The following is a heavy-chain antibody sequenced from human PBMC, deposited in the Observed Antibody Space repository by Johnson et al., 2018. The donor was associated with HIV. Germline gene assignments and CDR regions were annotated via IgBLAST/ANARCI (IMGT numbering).Heavy chain of an antibody. V-gene: IGHV3-30*04. Sequence: VLLLESGGGVVQPGRSLEISCTATGFTFSRNAMHWVRQPPGKGLEWVAVISFDGTNKHYGDSVRGRFTIARDNSKSTLSLQMDSLTTEDTAVYHCARGRGALDIWGQGTMVTVSS. CDR3: ARGRGALDI. D-gene: IGHD3-16*01. CDR2: ISFDGTNK. J-gene: IGHJ3*02. CDR1: GFTFSRNA.